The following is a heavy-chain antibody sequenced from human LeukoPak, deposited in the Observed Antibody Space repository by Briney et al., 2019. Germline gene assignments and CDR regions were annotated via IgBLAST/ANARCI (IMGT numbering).Heavy chain of an antibody. D-gene: IGHD3-22*01. V-gene: IGHV1-18*01. J-gene: IGHJ4*02. CDR1: GYTFTSYG. CDR2: ISAYNGNT. Sequence: GASVKVSCRASGYTFTSYGISWVRQAPGQGLEWMGWISAYNGNTNYAQKLQGRVTMTTGTSTSTAYMELRSLRSDDTAVYYCARVGWVYDSSGYPDYWGQGTLVTVSS. CDR3: ARVGWVYDSSGYPDY.